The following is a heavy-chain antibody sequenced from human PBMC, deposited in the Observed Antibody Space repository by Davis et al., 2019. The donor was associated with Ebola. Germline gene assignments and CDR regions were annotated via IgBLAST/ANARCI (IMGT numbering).Heavy chain of an antibody. CDR3: AREFNYGRVYYYYGMDV. J-gene: IGHJ6*02. D-gene: IGHD4-11*01. V-gene: IGHV1-8*02. Sequence: AASVKVSCKASGGTFSSYAINWVRQATGQGLEWMGWMNPNSGNTGYAQKFQGRVTMTRNTSISTAYMELSSLRSEDTAVYYCAREFNYGRVYYYYGMDVWGQGTTVTVSS. CDR2: MNPNSGNT. CDR1: GGTFSSYA.